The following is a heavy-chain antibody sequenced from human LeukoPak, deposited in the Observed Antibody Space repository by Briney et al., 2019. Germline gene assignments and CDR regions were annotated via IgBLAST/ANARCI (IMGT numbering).Heavy chain of an antibody. D-gene: IGHD1-26*01. V-gene: IGHV3-15*01. Sequence: GGSLRLSCAASGFSFNNAWMTWVRQAPGKGLEWVGRIISKTDGGTTDYAAPVKGRFTISRDDSKNTLYLQMNSLKTEDTAVYYCTTDRGSGYSGSYYFDYWGQGTLVTVSS. CDR3: TTDRGSGYSGSYYFDY. CDR2: IISKTDGGTT. J-gene: IGHJ4*02. CDR1: GFSFNNAW.